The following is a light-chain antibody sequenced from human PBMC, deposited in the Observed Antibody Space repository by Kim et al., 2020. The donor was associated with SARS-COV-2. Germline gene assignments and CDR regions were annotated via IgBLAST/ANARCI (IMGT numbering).Light chain of an antibody. CDR2: AVT. V-gene: IGLV2-14*03. J-gene: IGLJ3*02. CDR1: SSDIGGYDY. CDR3: ISYTSATTWV. Sequence: GQSNTISCTGTSSDIGGYDYVSWYQQRPGRGPQLLIYAVTKRPSGVSNRFSGSKSGTAASLTISGLQAEDEADYYCISYTSATTWVFGGGTQLTVL.